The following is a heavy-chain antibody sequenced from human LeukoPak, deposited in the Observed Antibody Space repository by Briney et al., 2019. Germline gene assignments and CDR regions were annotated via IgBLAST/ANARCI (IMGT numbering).Heavy chain of an antibody. CDR1: GYTFTGYY. J-gene: IGHJ2*01. Sequence: GASVKVSCKASGYTFTGYYMHRVRQAPGQGLEWMGWINPNSGGTNYAQKFQGRVTMTRDTSISTAYMELSRLRSDDTAVYYCARHTVAGSDWYFDLWGRGTLVTVSS. D-gene: IGHD6-19*01. CDR2: INPNSGGT. CDR3: ARHTVAGSDWYFDL. V-gene: IGHV1-2*02.